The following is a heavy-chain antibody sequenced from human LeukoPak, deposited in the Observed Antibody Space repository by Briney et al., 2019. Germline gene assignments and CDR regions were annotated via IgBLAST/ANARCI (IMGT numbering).Heavy chain of an antibody. Sequence: PGGPLRLSCAVSGFTFNNYAFHLVRQAPGKGLEWVAIRSYDASNEYYADSVKGRFTISRDNSKNILYLQMNSLRAEDTGVYYCARDGTPLGSGYNYYRGTDVWGQGTTVTVSS. CDR1: GFTFNNYA. CDR3: ARDGTPLGSGYNYYRGTDV. V-gene: IGHV3-30*04. CDR2: RSYDASNE. D-gene: IGHD6-19*01. J-gene: IGHJ6*02.